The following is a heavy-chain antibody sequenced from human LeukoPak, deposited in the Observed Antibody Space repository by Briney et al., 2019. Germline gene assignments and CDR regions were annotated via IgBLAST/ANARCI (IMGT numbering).Heavy chain of an antibody. CDR1: GYTFTSYD. V-gene: IGHV1-8*01. Sequence: ASVKVSCKASGYTFTSYDINWVRQATGEGLEWMGWMNPNSGNTGYAQKFQGRVTMTRNTSISTAYMELSSLRSEDTAVYYCAREKRGYGGYEYWGQGTLVTVSS. D-gene: IGHD5-12*01. CDR2: MNPNSGNT. CDR3: AREKRGYGGYEY. J-gene: IGHJ4*02.